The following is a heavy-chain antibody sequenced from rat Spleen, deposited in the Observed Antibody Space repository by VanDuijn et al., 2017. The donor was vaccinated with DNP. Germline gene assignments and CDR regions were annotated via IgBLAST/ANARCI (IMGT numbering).Heavy chain of an antibody. CDR3: VTRGTGSDNWFAY. V-gene: IGHV4-2*01. CDR2: INKDSSTM. CDR1: GFNLNDYW. J-gene: IGHJ3*01. D-gene: IGHD5-1*01. Sequence: EVKLVESGGGLVQPGRSLKLSCAASGFNLNDYWMGWVRQAPGKGLEWIGEINKDSSTMNYTPSLKYKFTISIDNAQNSLYLKMNSLGSADTATYYCVTRGTGSDNWFAYWGQGTLVTVSS.